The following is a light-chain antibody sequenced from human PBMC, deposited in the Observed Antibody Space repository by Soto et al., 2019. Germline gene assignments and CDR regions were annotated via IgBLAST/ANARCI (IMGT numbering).Light chain of an antibody. J-gene: IGKJ5*01. CDR2: DAS. CDR1: RSVSSY. Sequence: EIVLTQSPATLSLSPGESATLSCRATRSVSSYLAWYQQKPGQAPRLLIYDASSRPTDIPARFSGSGSGTDGTLTISSLETEDGALYDCQQHSNWPITFGQGTRLEIK. CDR3: QQHSNWPIT. V-gene: IGKV3-11*01.